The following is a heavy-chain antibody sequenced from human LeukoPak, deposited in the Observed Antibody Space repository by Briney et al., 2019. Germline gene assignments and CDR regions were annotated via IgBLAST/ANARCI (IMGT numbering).Heavy chain of an antibody. CDR2: ISGSGGST. J-gene: IGHJ4*02. CDR3: AKVRGFYYDDY. CDR1: GFTFSSYA. Sequence: GGSLRLSCAASGFTFSSYAMSWVRQAPGKGLERVSVISGSGGSTYYADSVKGRFTISRDNSKNTLYLQMNSLRAEDTAVYYCAKVRGFYYDDYWGQGTLVTVSS. V-gene: IGHV3-23*01. D-gene: IGHD3-22*01.